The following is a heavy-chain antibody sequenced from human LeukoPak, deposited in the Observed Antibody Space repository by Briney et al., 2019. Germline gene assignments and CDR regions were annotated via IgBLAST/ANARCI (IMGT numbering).Heavy chain of an antibody. CDR1: GYTFTSYG. V-gene: IGHV1-18*01. D-gene: IGHD3-22*01. J-gene: IGHJ4*02. CDR2: ISAYNGNT. CDR3: ARDHGGYDSSGYYSFDY. Sequence: GASVKVSCKASGYTFTSYGISWVRQAPGQGLEWMGWISAYNGNTNYAQKLQGRVTMTTDTSTSTAYMELRSLRSDDTAVYYCARDHGGYDSSGYYSFDYWGRGTPVTVSS.